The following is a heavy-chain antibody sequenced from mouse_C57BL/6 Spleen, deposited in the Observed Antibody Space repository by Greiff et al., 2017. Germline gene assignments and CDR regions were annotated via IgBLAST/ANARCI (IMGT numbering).Heavy chain of an antibody. CDR1: GFTFSNYW. CDR2: IRLKSDNYAT. Sequence: EVQLVESGGGLVQPGGSMKLSCVASGFTFSNYWMNWVRQSPEKGLEWVAQIRLKSDNYATHYAESVKGRFTISRDDSKSSVYLQMNNLRAEDTGIYYCTGTGHDYDEDFDYWGQGTTLTVSS. J-gene: IGHJ2*01. V-gene: IGHV6-3*01. CDR3: TGTGHDYDEDFDY. D-gene: IGHD2-4*01.